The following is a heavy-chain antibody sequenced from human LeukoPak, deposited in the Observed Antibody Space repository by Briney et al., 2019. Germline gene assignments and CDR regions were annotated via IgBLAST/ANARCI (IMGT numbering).Heavy chain of an antibody. CDR3: ARPPLYSSSWYQEEYYFDY. D-gene: IGHD6-13*01. CDR2: IYYSGST. J-gene: IGHJ4*02. Sequence: SETLSLTCTVFGGSISSSSYYWGWIRQPPGKGLEWIGSIYYSGSTYYNPSLKSRVTISVDTSKNQFSLKLSSVTAADTAVYYCARPPLYSSSWYQEEYYFDYWGQGTLVTVSS. V-gene: IGHV4-39*01. CDR1: GGSISSSSYY.